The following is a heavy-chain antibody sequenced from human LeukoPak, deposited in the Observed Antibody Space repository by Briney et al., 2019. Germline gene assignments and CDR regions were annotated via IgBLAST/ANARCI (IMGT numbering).Heavy chain of an antibody. D-gene: IGHD6-13*01. CDR1: GYSISSGYY. CDR2: IYHSGST. V-gene: IGHV4-38-2*02. CDR3: ARDSSSWYDGPRDAFDI. J-gene: IGHJ3*02. Sequence: PSETLSLTCTVSGYSISSGYYWGWIRQPPGKGLEWIGAIYHSGSTYYNPSLKSRVTISVDTSKNQFSLKLSSVTAADTAVYYCARDSSSWYDGPRDAFDIWGQGTMVTVSS.